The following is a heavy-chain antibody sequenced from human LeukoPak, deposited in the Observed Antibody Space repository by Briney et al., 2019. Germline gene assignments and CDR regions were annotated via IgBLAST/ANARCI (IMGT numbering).Heavy chain of an antibody. V-gene: IGHV1-2*02. CDR1: GYTFTGYY. D-gene: IGHD5-12*01. CDR2: INPNSGGT. CDR3: ARDPYADIVATRPLAPTHYYYMDV. Sequence: ASVKVSCKASGYTFTGYYMHWVRQAPGQGLEWMGWINPNSGGTNYAQKFQGRVTMTRDTSISTAYMELSRLRSDDTAVYYCARDPYADIVATRPLAPTHYYYMDVWGKGTTVTVSS. J-gene: IGHJ6*03.